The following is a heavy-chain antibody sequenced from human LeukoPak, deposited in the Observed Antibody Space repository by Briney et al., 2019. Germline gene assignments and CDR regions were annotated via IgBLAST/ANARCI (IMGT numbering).Heavy chain of an antibody. D-gene: IGHD6-13*01. CDR3: IVTSGIAAAGLDY. V-gene: IGHV3-49*04. Sequence: GGSLRLSCTASGFSFGNYAMSWVRQAPGKGLEWVGFIRSKAYGGTTEYAASVKGRFTISRDDSKSIAYLQMNSLKTEDTAVYYCIVTSGIAAAGLDYWGQGTLVTVSS. CDR1: GFSFGNYA. J-gene: IGHJ4*02. CDR2: IRSKAYGGTT.